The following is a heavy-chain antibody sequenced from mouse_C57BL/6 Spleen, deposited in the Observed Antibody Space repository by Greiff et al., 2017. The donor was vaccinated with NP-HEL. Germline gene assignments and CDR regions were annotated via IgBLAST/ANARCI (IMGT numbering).Heavy chain of an antibody. CDR1: GYAFSSSW. J-gene: IGHJ2*01. D-gene: IGHD1-1*01. CDR2: IYPGDGDT. Sequence: QVQLQQSGPELVKPGASVKISCKASGYAFSSSWMNWVKQRPGKGLEWIGRIYPGDGDTNYNGKFKGKATLTADKSSSTAYMQLSSLTSEDSAVYFCARGDITTVVPFAYWGQGTTLTVSS. CDR3: ARGDITTVVPFAY. V-gene: IGHV1-82*01.